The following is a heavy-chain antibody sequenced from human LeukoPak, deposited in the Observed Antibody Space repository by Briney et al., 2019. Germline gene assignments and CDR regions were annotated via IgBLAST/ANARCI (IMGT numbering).Heavy chain of an antibody. J-gene: IGHJ3*02. CDR1: GFTFSSYA. V-gene: IGHV3-30*04. Sequence: GGSLRLSCAASGFTFSSYAMHWVRQAPGKGLEWVAVISYDGSNKYYADSVKGRFTISRDNSKNTLYLQMNSLRAEDTAVYYCARVTVAKDAFDIWGQGTMVTVSP. D-gene: IGHD4-23*01. CDR3: ARVTVAKDAFDI. CDR2: ISYDGSNK.